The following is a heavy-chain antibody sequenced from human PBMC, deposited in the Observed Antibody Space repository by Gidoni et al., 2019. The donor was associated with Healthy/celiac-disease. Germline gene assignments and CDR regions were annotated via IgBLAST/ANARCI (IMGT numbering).Heavy chain of an antibody. V-gene: IGHV4-34*01. Sequence: QVQLQQWGAGLLKPSETLSLTCAVYGGSFSGYYWSWIRQPPGKVLEWIGEINHSGSTNYNPSLKSRVTISVDTSKNQFSLKLSSVTAADTAVYYCARVTTYNIAAAGRVNWFDPWGQGTLVTVSS. CDR1: GGSFSGYY. CDR3: ARVTTYNIAAAGRVNWFDP. J-gene: IGHJ5*02. D-gene: IGHD6-13*01. CDR2: INHSGST.